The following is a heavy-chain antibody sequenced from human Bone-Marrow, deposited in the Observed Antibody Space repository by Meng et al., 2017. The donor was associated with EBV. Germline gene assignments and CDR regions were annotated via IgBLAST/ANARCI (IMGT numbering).Heavy chain of an antibody. J-gene: IGHJ4*02. CDR3: ARGGNRELHFDY. Sequence: QVQLVRLGAEVKKPGSSVKVSCKASGGTFSSYAISWVRQAPGQGLEWMGGIIPIFGTANYAQKFQGRVTITADESTSTAYMELSSLRSGDTAVYYCARGGNRELHFDYWGQGTLVTVSS. CDR2: IIPIFGTA. CDR1: GGTFSSYA. V-gene: IGHV1-69*01. D-gene: IGHD1-14*01.